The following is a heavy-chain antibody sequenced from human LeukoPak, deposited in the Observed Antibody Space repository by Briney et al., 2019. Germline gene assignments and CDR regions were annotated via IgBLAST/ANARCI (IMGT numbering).Heavy chain of an antibody. J-gene: IGHJ4*02. CDR2: INHSGST. Sequence: SETLSLTCAVYGGSFSGYYWSWIRQPPGKGLEWIGEINHSGSTNYYPSLKSRVTISVDTSKNQFSLKLSSVTAADTAVYYCARGGRSSGWYSVYWGQGTLVTVSS. CDR1: GGSFSGYY. V-gene: IGHV4-34*01. D-gene: IGHD6-19*01. CDR3: ARGGRSSGWYSVY.